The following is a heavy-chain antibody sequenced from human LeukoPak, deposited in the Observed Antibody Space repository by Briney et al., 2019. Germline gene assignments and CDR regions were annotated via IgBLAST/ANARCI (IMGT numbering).Heavy chain of an antibody. V-gene: IGHV3-74*01. CDR2: ISTDGTST. J-gene: IGHJ4*02. Sequence: GGSLRLSCAASGFTFSTYWMHWVRQAPGQGLVWVSRISTDGTSTAYADSVKGRFTISRDNAKNTLYLQMNSPRAEDTAVYYCARDARGSYYGGYLDYWGQGTLVTAS. CDR1: GFTFSTYW. D-gene: IGHD1-26*01. CDR3: ARDARGSYYGGYLDY.